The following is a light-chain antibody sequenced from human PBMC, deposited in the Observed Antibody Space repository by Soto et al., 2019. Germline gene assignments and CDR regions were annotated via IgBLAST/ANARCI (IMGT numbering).Light chain of an antibody. CDR1: SSNIGAGYD. J-gene: IGLJ2*01. V-gene: IGLV1-40*01. Sequence: QPVLTQPPSVSGAPGQRVTISCTGSSSNIGAGYDVHWYQQLPGTAPKVLIYGNSNRPSGVPDRFSGSKSGTSASLAITGLQAEDEAGYYCQSYVSSLSGVVFGGGTKLTVL. CDR2: GNS. CDR3: QSYVSSLSGVV.